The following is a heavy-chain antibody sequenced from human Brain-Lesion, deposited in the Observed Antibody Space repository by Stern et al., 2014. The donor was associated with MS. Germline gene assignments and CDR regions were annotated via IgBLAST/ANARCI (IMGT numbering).Heavy chain of an antibody. Sequence: QVQLQESGPGLVKPSETLSLTCTVAGGSVSSTSYAWAWIRPPPGKGLEWIGTIYYSGNTYYSPSLKRRLTISLDTSKNQFSLQLRSVNAADTAVYYCAGEEDIRYCSGGSCTGNWFDPWGQGTLVTVSS. J-gene: IGHJ5*02. CDR1: GGSVSSTSYA. D-gene: IGHD2-15*01. CDR2: IYYSGNT. V-gene: IGHV4-39*01. CDR3: AGEEDIRYCSGGSCTGNWFDP.